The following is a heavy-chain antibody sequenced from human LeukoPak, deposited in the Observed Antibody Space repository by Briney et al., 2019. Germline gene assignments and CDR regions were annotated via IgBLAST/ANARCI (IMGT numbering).Heavy chain of an antibody. V-gene: IGHV3-66*01. CDR2: IYSGGST. CDR1: EFSVGSNY. Sequence: PGGSLRLSCAASEFSVGSNYMTWVRQAPGKGLEWVSLIYSGGSTYYADSVKGRFTISRDNSKNTLYLQMNSLRAEDTAVYYCAKSPGSRSYPHYFDYWGQGTLVTVSS. CDR3: AKSPGSRSYPHYFDY. J-gene: IGHJ4*02. D-gene: IGHD3-10*01.